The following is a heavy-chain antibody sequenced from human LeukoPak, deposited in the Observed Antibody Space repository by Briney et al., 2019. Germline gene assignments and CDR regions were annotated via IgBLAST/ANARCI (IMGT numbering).Heavy chain of an antibody. CDR2: IYYSGST. CDR1: GGSISSYY. Sequence: NPSETLSLTCTVSGGSISSYYWSWIRQPPGKGLEWIGYIYYSGSTNYNPSLKSRVTISVDTSKNQFSLKLSSVTAADTAVYYCASGGYSGYARVVADHAFDIWGQGTMVTVSS. D-gene: IGHD5-12*01. V-gene: IGHV4-59*01. J-gene: IGHJ3*02. CDR3: ASGGYSGYARVVADHAFDI.